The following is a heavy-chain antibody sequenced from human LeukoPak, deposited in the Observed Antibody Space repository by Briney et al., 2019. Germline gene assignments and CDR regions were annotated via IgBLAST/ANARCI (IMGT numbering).Heavy chain of an antibody. CDR2: IIPFFGTS. Sequence: SVKVSCKASGGTFSRHAFTWVRQAPRQGLEWMGGIIPFFGTSNYAQKFQGRVTITADESTSTAYMDLSSLRSEDTAVYYCARGGYFDSNGYYYFYYFDSWGQGTLVTVSS. CDR1: GGTFSRHA. V-gene: IGHV1-69*13. D-gene: IGHD3-22*01. J-gene: IGHJ4*02. CDR3: ARGGYFDSNGYYYFYYFDS.